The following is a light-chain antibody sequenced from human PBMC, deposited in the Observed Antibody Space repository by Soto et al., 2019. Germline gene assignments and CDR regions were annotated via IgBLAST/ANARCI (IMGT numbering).Light chain of an antibody. V-gene: IGKV1-39*01. J-gene: IGKJ1*01. CDR2: VAS. CDR3: LQRYSPPPCT. CDR1: QSISNF. Sequence: DIQMTQSPSSLSASVGDRVTITCRASQSISNFLNWYQHIPGKAPKLLIYVASSLQSGVPSRFSGSGSGTESTPTISSPQPEDFSTYYCLQRYSPPPCTFGQGTMVEI.